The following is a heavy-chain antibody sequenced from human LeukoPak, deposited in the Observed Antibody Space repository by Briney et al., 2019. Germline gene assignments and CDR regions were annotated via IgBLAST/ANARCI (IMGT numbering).Heavy chain of an antibody. V-gene: IGHV3-23*01. CDR3: AKRGVVIRVILVGFHKEAYYFDS. Sequence: GGSLRLSCAVSGITLSNYGMSWVRQAPGKGLEWVAGISGSGGSTNYADSVKGRFSISRDNPKNTLYLQMDSLRAEDTAVYFCAKRGVVIRVILVGFHKEAYYFDSWGQGALVTVSS. J-gene: IGHJ4*02. CDR2: ISGSGGST. CDR1: GITLSNYG. D-gene: IGHD3-22*01.